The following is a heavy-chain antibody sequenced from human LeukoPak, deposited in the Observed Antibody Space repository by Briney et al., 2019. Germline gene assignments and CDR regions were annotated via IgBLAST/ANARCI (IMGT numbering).Heavy chain of an antibody. CDR2: INHSGST. V-gene: IGHV4-34*01. Sequence: SETLSLTRAVYGGSFSGYYWSWIRQPPGKGLEWIGEINHSGSTNYNPSLKSRVTISVDTSKNQFSLKLSSVTAADTAVYYCARVSGPRYCSSTSCYLEYYYGMDVWGQGTTVTVSS. J-gene: IGHJ6*02. D-gene: IGHD2-2*01. CDR1: GGSFSGYY. CDR3: ARVSGPRYCSSTSCYLEYYYGMDV.